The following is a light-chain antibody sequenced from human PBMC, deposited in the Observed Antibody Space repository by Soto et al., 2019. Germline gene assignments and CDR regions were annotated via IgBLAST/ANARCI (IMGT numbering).Light chain of an antibody. Sequence: EIVMTQSPATLSVSPGERATLSCSASQSIGSNLAWYQQKPGQAPRLLIYGASTRATGIPARFSGSGSGTEFPLTISSLQSEDFALYYCQQCNDWPRTFGQGTKLEIK. CDR3: QQCNDWPRT. J-gene: IGKJ2*01. CDR1: QSIGSN. V-gene: IGKV3-15*01. CDR2: GAS.